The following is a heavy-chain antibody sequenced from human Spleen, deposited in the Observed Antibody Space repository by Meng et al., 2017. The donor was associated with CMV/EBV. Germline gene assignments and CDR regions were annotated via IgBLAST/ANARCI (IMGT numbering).Heavy chain of an antibody. CDR1: GFTFSSYA. CDR2: ISGSGGST. V-gene: IGHV3-23*01. D-gene: IGHD6-6*01. CDR3: AKVEQLASVFFDY. Sequence: GESLKISCAASGFTFSSYAMSWVRQAPGKGLEWVSAISGSGGSTYYADSVKGRFTISRDNSKNTLYLQMNSLRAEDTAVYYCAKVEQLASVFFDYWGQGTLVTVS. J-gene: IGHJ4*02.